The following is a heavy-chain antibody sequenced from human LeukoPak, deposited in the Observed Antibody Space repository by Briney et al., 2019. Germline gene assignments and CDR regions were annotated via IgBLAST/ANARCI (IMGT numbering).Heavy chain of an antibody. V-gene: IGHV4-59*11. CDR1: GGSISSHY. CDR3: ARVGKAIFGVVIISGAFDI. J-gene: IGHJ3*02. CDR2: IYYSGST. D-gene: IGHD3-3*01. Sequence: SETLSLTCTVSGGSISSHYWSWIRQPPGKGLEWIGYIYYSGSTNYNPSLKSRVTISVDTSKNQFSLKPSSVTAADTAVYYCARVGKAIFGVVIISGAFDIWGQGTMVTVSS.